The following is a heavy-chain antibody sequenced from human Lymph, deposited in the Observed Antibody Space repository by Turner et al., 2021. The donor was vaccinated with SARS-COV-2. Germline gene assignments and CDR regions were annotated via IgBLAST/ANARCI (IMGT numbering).Heavy chain of an antibody. J-gene: IGHJ4*02. CDR3: ARHGNELGIQL. CDR1: GGSISSYY. CDR2: ISNSGST. Sequence: QVQLQESGPGLVKPSETLSLTCTVSGGSISSYYWSWIRQPPGKGLEWIGYISNSGSTNYNPSLKSRVTISLDTSKNQFSLKLSSVTAADTVVYYCARHGNELGIQLWGQGTLVTVSS. V-gene: IGHV4-59*08. D-gene: IGHD5-18*01.